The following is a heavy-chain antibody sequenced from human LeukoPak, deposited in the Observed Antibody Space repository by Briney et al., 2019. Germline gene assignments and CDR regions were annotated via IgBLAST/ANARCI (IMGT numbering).Heavy chain of an antibody. D-gene: IGHD3-10*01. V-gene: IGHV3-23*01. CDR2: ISHSGGDT. CDR3: AKVPYSDYGSGRPPFMDV. Sequence: PGGSLRLSCAASGFTFSDYAMTWVRQAPGKGLGWVSTISHSGGDTYYADSVKGRFTISRDNSKSTLSLQMNSLRAEDTAMYYCAKVPYSDYGSGRPPFMDVWGQGTTVAVSS. J-gene: IGHJ6*02. CDR1: GFTFSDYA.